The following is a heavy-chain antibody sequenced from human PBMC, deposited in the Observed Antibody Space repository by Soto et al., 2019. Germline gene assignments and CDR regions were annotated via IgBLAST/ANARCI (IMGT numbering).Heavy chain of an antibody. D-gene: IGHD3-10*01. Sequence: DSVKVSCKASGYTFTGYYMHWVLQAPGQGLEWMGWINPNSGGTNYAQKFQGRVTMTRDTSISTAYMELSRLRSDDTAVYYCARSYYYGSGTKLSFDYWGQGTLVTVSS. CDR2: INPNSGGT. J-gene: IGHJ4*02. V-gene: IGHV1-2*02. CDR3: ARSYYYGSGTKLSFDY. CDR1: GYTFTGYY.